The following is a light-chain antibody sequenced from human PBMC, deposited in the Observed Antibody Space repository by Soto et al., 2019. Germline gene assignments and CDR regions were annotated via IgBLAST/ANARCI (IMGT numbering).Light chain of an antibody. Sequence: EIVMTQSPATLSVSPVERATLSCRATQSVRSNVAWYYHKPGQAPRLLIYDASNRATGIPARFSGSGSGTDFTLTISRLEPEDCAVYYCQQFGGSLTWTFGQGTKV. CDR3: QQFGGSLTWT. CDR1: QSVRSN. CDR2: DAS. J-gene: IGKJ1*01. V-gene: IGKV3-20*01.